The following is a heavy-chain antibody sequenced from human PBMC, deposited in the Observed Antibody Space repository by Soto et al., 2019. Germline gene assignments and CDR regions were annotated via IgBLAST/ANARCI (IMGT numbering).Heavy chain of an antibody. CDR3: AIDSDGGY. V-gene: IGHV3-23*01. D-gene: IGHD2-15*01. CDR2: ISATTGNT. Sequence: EVRLSESGGGLVQPGESLRLSCAASGFNFSIYSMIWVRQAPGKGLEWVSGISATTGNTYYTNSVKGRFTISRDNFENTQFLQMNNRRAEDTALYYCAIDSDGGYWGQGTLVTVSS. CDR1: GFNFSIYS. J-gene: IGHJ4*02.